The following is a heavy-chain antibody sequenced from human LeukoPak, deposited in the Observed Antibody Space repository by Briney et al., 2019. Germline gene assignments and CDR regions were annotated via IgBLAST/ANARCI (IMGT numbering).Heavy chain of an antibody. D-gene: IGHD5-18*01. J-gene: IGHJ4*02. CDR3: ANHSDTAMVYAY. Sequence: TGGSLRLSCAASGFTFSSYAMSWVRQAPRKGLEWVSGISGSGSSTYYADSVKGRFTISRDNSKNTLNLQMNSLRAEDTAVYYCANHSDTAMVYAYWGQGTLVTVSS. CDR1: GFTFSSYA. CDR2: ISGSGSST. V-gene: IGHV3-23*01.